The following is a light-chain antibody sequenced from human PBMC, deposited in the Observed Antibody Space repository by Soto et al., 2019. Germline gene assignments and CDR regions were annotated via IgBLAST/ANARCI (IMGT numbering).Light chain of an antibody. CDR3: QQRSSWPFT. V-gene: IGKV3D-20*02. Sequence: EMVLTQSPGTLSLSPGDRATLSCRASQSVSNNYLAWYQQKPGQAPRLLIYGASNRATGIPDRFSGSGSGTDFTLTISRLEPEDFVVYYCQQRSSWPFTFGQGTLLEIK. CDR1: QSVSNNY. CDR2: GAS. J-gene: IGKJ5*01.